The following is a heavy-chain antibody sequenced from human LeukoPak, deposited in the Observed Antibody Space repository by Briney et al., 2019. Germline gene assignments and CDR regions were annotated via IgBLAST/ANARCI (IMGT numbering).Heavy chain of an antibody. CDR2: TYYRSRWGN. J-gene: IGHJ4*02. V-gene: IGHV6-1*01. CDR3: ARDLSGSYAPGGDY. D-gene: IGHD1-26*01. CDR1: GDSVSNNIAT. Sequence: SQTLSLTCAISGDSVSNNIATWNWVRQSPSRGLEWLGRTYYRSRWGNDYAISVKGRITINPDTSRNQFSLQLNSVTPEDTAVYYCARDLSGSYAPGGDYWGQGTLVTVSS.